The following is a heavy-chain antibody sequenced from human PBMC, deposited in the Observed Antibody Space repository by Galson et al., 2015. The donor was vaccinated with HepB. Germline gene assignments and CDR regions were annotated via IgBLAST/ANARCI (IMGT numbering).Heavy chain of an antibody. V-gene: IGHV3-21*01. CDR1: GFTFSSYS. D-gene: IGHD5-12*01. Sequence: SLRLSCAASGFTFSSYSMNWVRQAPGKGLEWVSSISSSSSYIYYADSVKGRFTISRDNAKNSLYLQMNSLRAEDTAVYYCARVMGYDRYFDLWGRGTLVTVSS. CDR2: ISSSSSYI. J-gene: IGHJ2*01. CDR3: ARVMGYDRYFDL.